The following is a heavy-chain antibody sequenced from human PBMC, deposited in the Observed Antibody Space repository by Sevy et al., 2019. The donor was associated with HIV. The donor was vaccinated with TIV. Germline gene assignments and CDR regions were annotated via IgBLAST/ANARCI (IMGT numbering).Heavy chain of an antibody. CDR3: ARGPSGSYHSGYMDV. Sequence: GGSLRLSCAASGFTFSSYVMSWVRQAPGKGLEWVSTITASGGNTYHIDSVKGRFTISRENAKNSLYLQMNSLRAGDTAVYYCARGPSGSYHSGYMDVWGKGTTVTVSS. J-gene: IGHJ6*03. CDR1: GFTFSSYV. D-gene: IGHD1-26*01. CDR2: ITASGGNT. V-gene: IGHV3-23*01.